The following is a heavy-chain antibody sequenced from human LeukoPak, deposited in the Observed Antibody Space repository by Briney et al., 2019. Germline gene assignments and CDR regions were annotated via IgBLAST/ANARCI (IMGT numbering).Heavy chain of an antibody. D-gene: IGHD2-8*01. CDR2: ISSGGDIM. V-gene: IGHV3-11*04. Sequence: GGSLRLSCAASGLRFSDYYVSWIRQAPGKGLQWVSYISSGGDIMHYADSVKGRFTSSRDNAKNSLYLQMNSLRAEDTAVYYCAKDRCSNGVGCYYYYMDVWGKGTSVTISS. J-gene: IGHJ6*03. CDR1: GLRFSDYY. CDR3: AKDRCSNGVGCYYYYMDV.